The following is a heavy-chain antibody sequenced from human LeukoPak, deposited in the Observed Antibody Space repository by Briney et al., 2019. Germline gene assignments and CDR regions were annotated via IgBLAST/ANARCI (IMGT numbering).Heavy chain of an antibody. D-gene: IGHD3-16*01. CDR1: GXTFSNYA. J-gene: IGHJ6*02. CDR2: ISGSGATT. CDR3: AKGLWGAYYYGMDV. V-gene: IGHV3-23*01. Sequence: GGSLRLSCAASGXTFSNYAVSWVRQAPGKGLEWVSVISGSGATTDHADSVMGRFTISRDNSKNTLYLQLDSLRADDTAVYFCAKGLWGAYYYGMDVWGQGTTVTVSS.